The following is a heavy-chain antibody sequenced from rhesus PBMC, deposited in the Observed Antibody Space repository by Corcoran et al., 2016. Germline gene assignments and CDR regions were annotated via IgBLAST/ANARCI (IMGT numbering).Heavy chain of an antibody. CDR1: GDSASSVYG. Sequence: QVQLQESGPGLLKPSETLSLTCPVSGDSASSVYGWPLLRQPPGKGLEWIGYIGGDSAGTNYTPSLKSRVTISKDTSKNQFSLQMNSMTAADTAVYYCARRLWGFDYWGQGLLVTVSS. CDR3: ARRLWGFDY. V-gene: IGHV4-127*01. D-gene: IGHD7-45*01. J-gene: IGHJ4*01. CDR2: IGGDSAGT.